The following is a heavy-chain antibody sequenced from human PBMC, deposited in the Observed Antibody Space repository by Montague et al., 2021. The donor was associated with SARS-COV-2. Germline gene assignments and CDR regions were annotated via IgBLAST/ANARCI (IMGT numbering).Heavy chain of an antibody. V-gene: IGHV2-70*11. CDR1: GFSLSTSGMC. CDR3: ARIRYDILTGYQTLFDY. D-gene: IGHD3-9*01. CDR2: IDWDDDK. J-gene: IGHJ4*02. Sequence: PALVKPTQTLTLTCTFSGFSLSTSGMCVSWIRQPPGKALEWLARIDWDDDKYYSTSLKTRLTISKDTSENQVVLTMTNMDPVDTATYYFARIRYDILTGYQTLFDYWGQGTLVTVSS.